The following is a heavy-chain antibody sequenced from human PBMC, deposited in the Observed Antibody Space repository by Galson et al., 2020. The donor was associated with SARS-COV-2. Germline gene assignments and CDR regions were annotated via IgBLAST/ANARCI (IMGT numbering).Heavy chain of an antibody. Sequence: SETLYLTCTVSGDSINSGSYHWVWLRQPPGQGLVSIGSVYGYGETYYNSSLKSRVTVSVDTSKNQFSRRLNSLTAADTAVYYCARFGSYFGLDMWGPGTMGTFSS. V-gene: IGHV4-39*01. D-gene: IGHD1-26*01. CDR3: ARFGSYFGLDM. J-gene: IGHJ3*02. CDR1: GDSINSGSYH. CDR2: VYGYGET.